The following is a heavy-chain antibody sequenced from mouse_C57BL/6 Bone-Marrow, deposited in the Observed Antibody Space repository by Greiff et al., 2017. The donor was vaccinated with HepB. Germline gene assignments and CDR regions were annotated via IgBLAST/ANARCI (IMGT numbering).Heavy chain of an antibody. V-gene: IGHV3-8*01. D-gene: IGHD1-1*01. J-gene: IGHJ4*01. CDR2: ISYSGST. Sequence: EVKVVESGSGLAKPSQTLSLTCSVTGYSITSDYWNWIRKFPGNKLEYMGYISYSGSTYYNPSLKSRISITRDTSKNQYSLQLNSVTTEDTATYYCARWRGYGSSLPAMDYWGQGTSVTVSS. CDR1: GYSITSDY. CDR3: ARWRGYGSSLPAMDY.